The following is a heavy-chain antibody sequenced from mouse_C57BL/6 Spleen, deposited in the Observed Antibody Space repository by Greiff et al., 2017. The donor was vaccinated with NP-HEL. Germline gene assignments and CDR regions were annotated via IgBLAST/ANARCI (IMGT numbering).Heavy chain of an antibody. V-gene: IGHV1-53*01. Sequence: VQLQQSGTELVKPGASVKLSCKASGYTFTSYWMHWVKQRPGQGLEWIGNINPSNGGTNYNEKFKSKATLTVDKSSSTAYMQLSSLTSEDSAVYYCARHPYSGSSPFDYWGQGTTLTVSS. CDR1: GYTFTSYW. CDR2: INPSNGGT. CDR3: ARHPYSGSSPFDY. J-gene: IGHJ2*01. D-gene: IGHD1-1*01.